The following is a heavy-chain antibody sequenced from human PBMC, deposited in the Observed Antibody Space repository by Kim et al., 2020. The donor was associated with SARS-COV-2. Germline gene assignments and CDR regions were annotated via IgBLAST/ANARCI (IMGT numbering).Heavy chain of an antibody. D-gene: IGHD2-21*01. CDR2: IYSDSST. CDR1: GVTVSGSY. Sequence: GGSLRLSCAASGVTVSGSYMSWVRQAPGKGLEWVSVIYSDSSTYYADSVKGRFTISRDNSKNTLYLQMNSLRAEDTAVYYCARDRGDPAWVGGMDVWGQGTTVTVSS. V-gene: IGHV3-53*01. J-gene: IGHJ6*02. CDR3: ARDRGDPAWVGGMDV.